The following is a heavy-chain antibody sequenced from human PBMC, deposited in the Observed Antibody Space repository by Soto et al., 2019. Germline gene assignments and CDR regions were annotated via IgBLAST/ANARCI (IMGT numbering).Heavy chain of an antibody. V-gene: IGHV3-20*04. Sequence: EVQLVESGGGAVRPGGSLRLSCAASGFPFDDYGMSWVRQAPGKGLEWVSGINRHGGSTGYADSVKGRFTISRDNAKNSLHLHMNSLRAEDTAFYYCARTPGYCGDFFDYWGQGTLVTVSA. CDR2: INRHGGST. CDR1: GFPFDDYG. CDR3: ARTPGYCGDFFDY. D-gene: IGHD2-8*02. J-gene: IGHJ4*02.